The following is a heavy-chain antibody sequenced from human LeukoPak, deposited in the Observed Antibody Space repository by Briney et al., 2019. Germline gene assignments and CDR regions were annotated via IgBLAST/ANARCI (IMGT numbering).Heavy chain of an antibody. CDR1: GGSISSSSYY. J-gene: IGHJ5*02. V-gene: IGHV4-61*01. D-gene: IGHD3-10*01. CDR2: IYYSGST. Sequence: SETLSLTCTVSGGSISSSSYYWGWIRQPPGKGLEWIGYIYYSGSTNYNPSLKSRVTISVDTSKNQFSLKLSSVTAADTAVYYCARDGYYYGSGSYGWFDPWGQGTLVTVSS. CDR3: ARDGYYYGSGSYGWFDP.